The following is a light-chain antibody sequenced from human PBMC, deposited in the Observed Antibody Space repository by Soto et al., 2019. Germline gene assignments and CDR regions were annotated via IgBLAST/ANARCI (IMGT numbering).Light chain of an antibody. V-gene: IGKV3-20*01. CDR2: GAS. CDR1: QTVTNNY. Sequence: EIVLTQSPGTLSLSPGEGATLSCRASQTVTNNYLTWYQQKPGQAPRLAIYGASSRATGIPDRFSGSGSGTDFTLTISRLEPEDFAVYYCQQHGTSPLTFGGGTKVDIK. J-gene: IGKJ4*01. CDR3: QQHGTSPLT.